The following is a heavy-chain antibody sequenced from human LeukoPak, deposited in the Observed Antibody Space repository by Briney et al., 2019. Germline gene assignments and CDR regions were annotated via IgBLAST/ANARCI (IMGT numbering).Heavy chain of an antibody. CDR3: ARDRVVVTASHFDY. V-gene: IGHV1-18*01. D-gene: IGHD2-21*02. J-gene: IGHJ4*02. CDR2: ISAYNGNT. CDR1: GYTFTSYA. Sequence: ASVKVSCKASGYTFTSYAMHWVRQAPGQGLGWMGWISAYNGNTNYAQKLQGRVTMTTDTSTSTAYMELRSLRSDDTAVYYCARDRVVVTASHFDYWGQGTLVTVSS.